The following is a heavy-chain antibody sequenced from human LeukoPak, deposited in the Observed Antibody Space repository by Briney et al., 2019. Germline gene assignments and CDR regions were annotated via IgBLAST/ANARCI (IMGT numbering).Heavy chain of an antibody. D-gene: IGHD6-13*01. CDR3: ARGSPGIAAAGNFDY. J-gene: IGHJ4*02. V-gene: IGHV1-18*01. CDR1: GYTFTSYG. Sequence: ASVKVSCKASGYTFTSYGISWVRQAPGQGLEWMGWISAYNGNTNYAQKLQGRVTMTTDTSTSTAYMELRGLRSDDTAVYYCARGSPGIAAAGNFDYWGQGTLVTVSS. CDR2: ISAYNGNT.